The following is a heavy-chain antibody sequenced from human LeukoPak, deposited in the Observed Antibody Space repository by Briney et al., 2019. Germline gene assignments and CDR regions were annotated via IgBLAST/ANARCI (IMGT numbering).Heavy chain of an antibody. Sequence: GASVKVSCKASGYTFTSYYMHWVRQAPGQGLEWMGWINPNSGGTNYAQKFQGRVTMTRDTSISTAYMELSRLRSDDTAVYYCARDRLVRGVIMGYFDYWGQGTLVTVSS. CDR1: GYTFTSYY. CDR3: ARDRLVRGVIMGYFDY. J-gene: IGHJ4*02. D-gene: IGHD3-10*01. CDR2: INPNSGGT. V-gene: IGHV1-2*02.